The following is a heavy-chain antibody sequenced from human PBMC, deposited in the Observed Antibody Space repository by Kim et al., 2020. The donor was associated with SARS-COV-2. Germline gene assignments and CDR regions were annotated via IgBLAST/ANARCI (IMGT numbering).Heavy chain of an antibody. Sequence: GGSLRLSCAASRFTFSSYGLHWVRQAPGKGLEWVAVIWYDGSNKYHADSVKGRFTISRDNSKNTLYLQMNNLRAEDTAVYYCAKERRKYCSGGSYHLEYWGQGTLVTVSS. CDR2: IWYDGSNK. D-gene: IGHD2-15*01. J-gene: IGHJ4*02. CDR1: RFTFSSYG. V-gene: IGHV3-33*06. CDR3: AKERRKYCSGGSYHLEY.